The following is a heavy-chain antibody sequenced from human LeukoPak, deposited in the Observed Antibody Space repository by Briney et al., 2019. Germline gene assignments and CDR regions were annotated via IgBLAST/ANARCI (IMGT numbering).Heavy chain of an antibody. V-gene: IGHV3-23*01. CDR3: AREERDY. CDR2: ISGSGGKT. Sequence: GGSLRLSCAASGFTFSSYAMSWVLQAPGKGLEWVSSISGSGGKTSYADSVKGRFTISRDNARNSLYLQMNSLRAEDTAVYYCAREERDYWGQGTLVTVSS. CDR1: GFTFSSYA. J-gene: IGHJ4*02.